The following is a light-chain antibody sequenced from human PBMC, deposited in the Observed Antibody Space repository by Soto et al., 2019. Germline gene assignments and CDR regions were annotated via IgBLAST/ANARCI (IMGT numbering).Light chain of an antibody. CDR1: QSVTTN. CDR2: DAS. V-gene: IGKV3-15*01. J-gene: IGKJ4*01. CDR3: QQYDRWPVT. Sequence: EVVMTQSPATLFVSPGERVTFSCRASQSVTTNLAWYQHKPGQSPRLLISDASTGASGIPPRFSGSGSGTEFTLTIDRLQPADSAVYYCQQYDRWPVTFGGGTKVEIK.